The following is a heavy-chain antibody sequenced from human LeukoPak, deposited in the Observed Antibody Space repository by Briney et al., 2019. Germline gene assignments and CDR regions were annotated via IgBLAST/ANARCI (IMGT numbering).Heavy chain of an antibody. V-gene: IGHV3-21*06. Sequence: GGSLRLSCAASGFSFSSYSFKWVRQAPGKGLEWVSSINTVSSYIYYADSLKGRFTISRDNAKNSVYLQMDSLRAEDSAVYYCARLRRNTDSSGFFYYYDYWGQGTLVTASS. CDR1: GFSFSSYS. J-gene: IGHJ4*02. D-gene: IGHD3-22*01. CDR3: ARLRRNTDSSGFFYYYDY. CDR2: INTVSSYI.